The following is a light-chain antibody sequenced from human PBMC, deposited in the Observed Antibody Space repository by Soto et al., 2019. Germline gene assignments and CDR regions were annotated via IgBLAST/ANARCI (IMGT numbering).Light chain of an antibody. CDR1: QSVSSN. Sequence: EIVMTQSPATLSVSPGERAPLSCRASQSVSSNLAWYQQKPGQAPRLLIYGASTRATGIPARFSGSGSGTEFTLTISSLQSEDFAIYYCRHYNNWPPETFGQGTKVDIK. CDR3: RHYNNWPPET. V-gene: IGKV3-15*01. CDR2: GAS. J-gene: IGKJ1*01.